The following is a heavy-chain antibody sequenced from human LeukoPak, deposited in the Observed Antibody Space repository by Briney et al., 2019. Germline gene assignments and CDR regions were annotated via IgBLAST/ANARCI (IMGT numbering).Heavy chain of an antibody. CDR3: ARGDTEETGTRPDAFDI. CDR2: INPNNGDT. J-gene: IGHJ3*02. D-gene: IGHD6-13*01. CDR1: GYTFTGYY. Sequence: GASVKVSCKASGYTFTGYYMHWVRQAPGQGLEWMGWINPNNGDTKYAQKFQGRVTMTRDTSISTAYMELTRLRSDDSAVYYCARGDTEETGTRPDAFDIWGQGTMVTVSS. V-gene: IGHV1-2*02.